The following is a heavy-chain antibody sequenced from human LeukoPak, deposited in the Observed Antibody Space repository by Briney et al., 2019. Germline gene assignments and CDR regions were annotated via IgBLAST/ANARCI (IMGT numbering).Heavy chain of an antibody. D-gene: IGHD4-17*01. V-gene: IGHV4-59*08. CDR2: IYYSGST. CDR3: ARGDYGDYTPFFDY. J-gene: IGHJ4*02. Sequence: SETLSLTCTVSGGFISSYYWSWIRQPPGKGLEWIGYIYYSGSTNYNPSLKSRVTISVDTSKNQFSLKLSSVTAADTVVYYCARGDYGDYTPFFDYWGQGTLVTVSS. CDR1: GGFISSYY.